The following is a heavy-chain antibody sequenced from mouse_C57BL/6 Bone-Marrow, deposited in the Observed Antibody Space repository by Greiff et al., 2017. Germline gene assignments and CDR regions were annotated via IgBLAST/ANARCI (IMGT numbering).Heavy chain of an antibody. CDR2: INPGSGGT. D-gene: IGHD1-1*01. Sequence: QVQLQQSGAELVRPGTSVKVSCKASGYAFTNYLIEWVKQRPGQGLEWIGVINPGSGGTNYNEKFKGKATLTADKSSSTAYMQLSSLTSEDSAVYSCARRYYGSSPYWYFDVWGTGTTVTVSS. V-gene: IGHV1-54*01. J-gene: IGHJ1*03. CDR1: GYAFTNYL. CDR3: ARRYYGSSPYWYFDV.